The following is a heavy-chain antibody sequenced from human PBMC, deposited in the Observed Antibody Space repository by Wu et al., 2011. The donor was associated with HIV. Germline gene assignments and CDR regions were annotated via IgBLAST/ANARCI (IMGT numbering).Heavy chain of an antibody. CDR1: GGSFSNYA. J-gene: IGHJ5*02. CDR2: VFPIFNTA. Sequence: QVQLVQSGAEVKKLGSSVKVSCEASGGSFSNYAITWVRQAPGQGLEWMGRVFPIFNTAKYSQKFQGRVTISADESTGTGYLELTSLTSEDTAIYYCARDPLVRGLTWKLLHYFDTWGQGTLIIVSA. D-gene: IGHD3-10*01. V-gene: IGHV1-69*15. CDR3: ARDPLVRGLTWKLLHYFDT.